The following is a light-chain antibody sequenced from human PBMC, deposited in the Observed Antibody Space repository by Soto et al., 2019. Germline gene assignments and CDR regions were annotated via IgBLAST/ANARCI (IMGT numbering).Light chain of an antibody. CDR3: QQYNIYPWT. V-gene: IGKV1-5*01. CDR2: DAS. CDR1: QSISSW. Sequence: DIQMTQSPSTLSAYVGDRVTITCRASQSISSWLTWYQQKPGKAPKLLIYDASSLESGVPSRFSGSGSGTEFTLTISSLQPDDFAAYYCQQYNIYPWTFGQGTKVEIK. J-gene: IGKJ1*01.